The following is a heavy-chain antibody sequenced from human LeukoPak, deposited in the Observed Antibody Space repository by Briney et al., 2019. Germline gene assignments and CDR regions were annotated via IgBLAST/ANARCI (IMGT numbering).Heavy chain of an antibody. J-gene: IGHJ5*02. D-gene: IGHD3-22*01. Sequence: GGSLRLSCAASGFTFSSYWMHWVRQAPGKGLVWVSRINSDGRSTSYADSVKGRFTISRDNAKNTLYLQMNSLRAEDTAVYYCARDGLYYDISNWFDPWGQGTLVTVSS. CDR1: GFTFSSYW. CDR3: ARDGLYYDISNWFDP. CDR2: INSDGRST. V-gene: IGHV3-74*01.